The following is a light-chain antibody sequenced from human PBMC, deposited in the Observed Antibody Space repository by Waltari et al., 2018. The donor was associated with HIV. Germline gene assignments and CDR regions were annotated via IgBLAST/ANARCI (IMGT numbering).Light chain of an antibody. CDR2: DVT. CDR3: CSYAGSYTFV. J-gene: IGLJ3*02. V-gene: IGLV2-11*01. Sequence: QSALTQPRSVSGSPGQSVAIPRTGTSSDVGGYNSVSWYQQHPGKALKLMIYDVTKRPSGVPDRFSGSKSGNTASLTISGLQAEDEADYYCCSYAGSYTFVFGGGTKLTVL. CDR1: SSDVGGYNS.